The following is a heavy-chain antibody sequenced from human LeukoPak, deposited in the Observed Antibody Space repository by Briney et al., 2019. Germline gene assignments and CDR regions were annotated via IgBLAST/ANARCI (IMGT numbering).Heavy chain of an antibody. CDR2: IKKDGSEK. D-gene: IGHD1-7*01. V-gene: IGHV3-7*01. CDR1: GFTFSDFW. Sequence: GGSLRLSCAASGFTFSDFWMSWVRQAPGKGLEWVANIKKDGSEKYYVDSVEGRFTISRDNAKNSLYLQMSSLRAEDTAVYSCARSFFQWNYGSCLDSWGQGTLVTVSS. CDR3: ARSFFQWNYGSCLDS. J-gene: IGHJ1*01.